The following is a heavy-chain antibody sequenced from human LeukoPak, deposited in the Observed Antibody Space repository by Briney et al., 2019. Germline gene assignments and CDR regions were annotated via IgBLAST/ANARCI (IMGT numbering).Heavy chain of an antibody. CDR1: GFTFGSHW. V-gene: IGHV3-74*01. D-gene: IGHD6-19*01. J-gene: IGHJ4*02. CDR3: ARISLSGWANDN. Sequence: GGSLRLSCAASGFTFGSHWMHWVRQAPGKGLVWVTRISSDGSSTCYADPVKGRFTISRDNAKNTLYLQMSSLRAEDTAVYYCARISLSGWANDNWGQGTLVTVSS. CDR2: ISSDGSST.